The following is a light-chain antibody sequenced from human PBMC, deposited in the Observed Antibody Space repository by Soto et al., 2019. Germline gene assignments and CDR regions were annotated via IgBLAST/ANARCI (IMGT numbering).Light chain of an antibody. J-gene: IGKJ5*01. CDR2: AAS. CDR1: EDISTW. CDR3: QHADSFPLIT. Sequence: SQRPQSPSTLPASVGDRVTITFRSSEDISTWLAWYQQKPGKAPKLLIYAASSLQSGVPSRFSGSGSGTDFTLTISSLQPEDFATYYCQHADSFPLITFGQGTRLEI. V-gene: IGKV1-12*01.